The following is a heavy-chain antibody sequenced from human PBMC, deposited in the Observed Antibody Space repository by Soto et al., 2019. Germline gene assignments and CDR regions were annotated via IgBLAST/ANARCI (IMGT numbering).Heavy chain of an antibody. J-gene: IGHJ5*02. CDR2: IDSDGSST. Sequence: GSLRLSCAASGFTFTNYWMHWVRQATGKGLVWVSRIDSDGSSTVYVDSVKGRFTLSRDNAKNTLYLQLNSLRAEYTSLYYCRRSMTGYSYADTWAQGTLVTDSS. CDR1: GFTFTNYW. CDR3: RRSMTGYSYADT. V-gene: IGHV3-74*01. D-gene: IGHD3-16*01.